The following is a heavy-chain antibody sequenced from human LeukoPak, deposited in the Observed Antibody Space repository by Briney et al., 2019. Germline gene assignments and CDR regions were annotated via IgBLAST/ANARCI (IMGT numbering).Heavy chain of an antibody. V-gene: IGHV3-48*01. J-gene: IGHJ4*02. D-gene: IGHD3-10*01. CDR2: ITNSGNSK. CDR3: ARDRSGRFRPFDY. CDR1: EFTFSSYS. Sequence: GGSLRLSCAASEFTFSSYSMNWVRQAPGKGLEWVSYITNSGNSKSYADSVKGRFTISRDNTKNSLYLQMNGLRAEDTAVYYCARDRSGRFRPFDYWGQGTLVTVSS.